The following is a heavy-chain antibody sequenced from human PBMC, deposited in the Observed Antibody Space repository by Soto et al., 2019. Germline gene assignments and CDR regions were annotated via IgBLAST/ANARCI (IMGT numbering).Heavy chain of an antibody. V-gene: IGHV1-69*12. CDR2: IIPICDTA. CDR1: GGTFSSYT. Sequence: QVQLVQSGAEVKKPGSSVKVSCKASGGTFSSYTINWVRQAPGQGLEWMGGIIPICDTANYAQKFQGRVTNTAVEYTSTAYMELSSLRFEDTGVYYCARETEWYFDLWGRGTLVTVSS. CDR3: ARETEWYFDL. J-gene: IGHJ2*01.